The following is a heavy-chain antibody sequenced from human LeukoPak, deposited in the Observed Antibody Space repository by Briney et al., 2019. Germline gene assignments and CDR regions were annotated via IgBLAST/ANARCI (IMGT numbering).Heavy chain of an antibody. V-gene: IGHV4-39*07. CDR1: GGSISSSSYY. Sequence: SETLSLTCTVSGGSISSSSYYWGWIRQPPGKGLEWIGSIYYSGSTYYNPSLKSRVTISVDASKNQFSLKLSSVTAADTAVYYCARAQSIYDYVWGSYPSSGFDYWGQGTLVTVSS. CDR2: IYYSGST. CDR3: ARAQSIYDYVWGSYPSSGFDY. D-gene: IGHD3-16*02. J-gene: IGHJ4*02.